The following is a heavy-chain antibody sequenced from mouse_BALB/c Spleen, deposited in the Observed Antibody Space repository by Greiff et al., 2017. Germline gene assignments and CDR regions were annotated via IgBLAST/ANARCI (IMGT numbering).Heavy chain of an antibody. CDR1: GFAFSSYD. V-gene: IGHV5-12-1*01. J-gene: IGHJ3*01. Sequence: VESGGGLVKPGGSLKLSCAASGFAFSSYDMSWVRQTPEKRLEWVAYISSGGGSTYYPDTVKGRFTISRDNAKNTLYLQMSSLKSEDTAMYYCARQRGGDFSYWGQGTLVTVSA. CDR3: ARQRGGDFSY. CDR2: ISSGGGST. D-gene: IGHD2-13*01.